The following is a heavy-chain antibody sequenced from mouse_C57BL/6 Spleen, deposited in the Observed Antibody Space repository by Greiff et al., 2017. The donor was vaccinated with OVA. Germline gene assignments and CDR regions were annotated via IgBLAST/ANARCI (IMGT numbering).Heavy chain of an antibody. J-gene: IGHJ4*01. CDR2: FYPGSGSI. V-gene: IGHV1-62-2*01. D-gene: IGHD2-3*01. Sequence: QVQLKESGAELVKPGASVKLSCKASGYTFTEYTIHWVKQRSGQGLEWIGWFYPGSGSIKYNEKFKDKATLTADKSSSTVYMELSRLTSEDSAVYFCARHGDGYDGYYRAMDYWGQGTSVTVSS. CDR3: ARHGDGYDGYYRAMDY. CDR1: GYTFTEYT.